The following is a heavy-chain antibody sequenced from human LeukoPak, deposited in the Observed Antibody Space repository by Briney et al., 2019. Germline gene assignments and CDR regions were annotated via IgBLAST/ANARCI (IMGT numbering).Heavy chain of an antibody. CDR2: IIPIFGAA. CDR1: GGTFSSYA. Sequence: GSSVKVSCKAPGGTFSSYAISWVRQAPGQGLEWMGRIIPIFGAANYAQKFQGRVTITTDESTSTAYMELSSLRSEDTAVYYCAREPKRWLQLGYFDYWGQGTLVTVSS. D-gene: IGHD5-24*01. J-gene: IGHJ4*02. CDR3: AREPKRWLQLGYFDY. V-gene: IGHV1-69*05.